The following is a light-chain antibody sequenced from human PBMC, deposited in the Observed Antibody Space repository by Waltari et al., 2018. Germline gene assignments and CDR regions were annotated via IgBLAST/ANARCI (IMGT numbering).Light chain of an antibody. Sequence: DIQMTQSPSSLSASVGDRVTITCRASETISIYLKWYQQKPGKAPKLLINTASRLQSGVPSRFSGSGSGTEFTLTISSLQHEDFATYYCQQSYSNPLTFGGGTKVEIK. J-gene: IGKJ4*01. V-gene: IGKV1-39*01. CDR3: QQSYSNPLT. CDR2: TAS. CDR1: ETISIY.